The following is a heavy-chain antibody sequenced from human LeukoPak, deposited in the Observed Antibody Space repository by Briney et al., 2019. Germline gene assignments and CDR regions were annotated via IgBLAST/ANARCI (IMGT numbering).Heavy chain of an antibody. CDR1: GGSISSYY. D-gene: IGHD3-22*01. CDR2: IYYSGST. J-gene: IGHJ5*02. V-gene: IGHV4-59*01. CDR3: ARDYPDSSGYPNNWFGP. Sequence: SETLSLTCTVSGGSISSYYWSWIRQPPGKGLEWIGYIYYSGSTNYNPSLKSRVTISVDTSKNQFSLKLSSVTAADTAVYYCARDYPDSSGYPNNWFGPWGQGTLVTVSS.